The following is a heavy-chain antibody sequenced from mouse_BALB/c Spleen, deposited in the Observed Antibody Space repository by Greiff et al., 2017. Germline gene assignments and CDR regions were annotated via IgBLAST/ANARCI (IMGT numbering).Heavy chain of an antibody. CDR1: GFTFSDYY. Sequence: EVKLVESGGGLVKPGGSLKLSCAASGFTFSDYYMYWVRQTPEKRLEWVATISDGGSYTYYPDSVKARFTISRDNAKNNLYLQMSSLKSEDTAMYYCARGGDGYYYYAMDYWGQGTSVTVSS. J-gene: IGHJ4*01. V-gene: IGHV5-4*02. CDR3: ARGGDGYYYYAMDY. CDR2: ISDGGSYT. D-gene: IGHD2-3*01.